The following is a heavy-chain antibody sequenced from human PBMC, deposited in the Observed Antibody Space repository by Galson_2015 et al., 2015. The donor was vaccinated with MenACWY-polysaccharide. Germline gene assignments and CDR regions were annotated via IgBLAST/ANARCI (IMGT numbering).Heavy chain of an antibody. J-gene: IGHJ4*02. V-gene: IGHV1-46*01. CDR2: SSGST. Sequence: SSGSTTYAQKFQGRLTMTRDTSTSIVYMELSSLTSEDTAVYYCVRALGGSGGSSGYWGQGTLVTVSS. CDR3: VRALGGSGGSSGY. D-gene: IGHD6-19*01.